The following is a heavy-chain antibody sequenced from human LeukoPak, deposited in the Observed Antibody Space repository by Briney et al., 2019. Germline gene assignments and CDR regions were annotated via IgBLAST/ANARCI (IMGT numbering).Heavy chain of an antibody. CDR3: ARERWNSPGHAFDI. V-gene: IGHV4-61*02. CDR1: GGSISSGSYY. J-gene: IGHJ3*02. D-gene: IGHD1-7*01. Sequence: PSQTLSLTCTVSGGSISSGSYYWNWLRQPAGKGLEWIGRIYTSGSTNYNPSLQSRVTMSVDTSKNQFSLKLSSVTAADTAVYYCARERWNSPGHAFDIWGQGTMVTVSS. CDR2: IYTSGST.